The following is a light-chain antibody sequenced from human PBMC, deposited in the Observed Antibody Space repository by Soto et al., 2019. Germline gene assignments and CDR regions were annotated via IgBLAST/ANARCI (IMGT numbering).Light chain of an antibody. Sequence: EIVLTQSPATLSLSPGERATLSCRASQSVATNLAWYQQRPGQAPRLLIYGASKRAIGLPARFSGSGSGTKFTLTISSLQSEDFAVYYCQQYNNWPPITFGQGTRLEIK. CDR1: QSVATN. CDR3: QQYNNWPPIT. J-gene: IGKJ5*01. V-gene: IGKV3-15*01. CDR2: GAS.